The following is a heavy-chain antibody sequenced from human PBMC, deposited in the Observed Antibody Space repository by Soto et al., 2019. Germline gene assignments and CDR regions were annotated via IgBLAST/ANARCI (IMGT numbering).Heavy chain of an antibody. Sequence: EVQLVESGGGLVKPGGSLRLSCAASGFSLSDYSMNWIRQAPGKGLEWVGSISSSSSFIHYAESMKGRFTISRDNAKNSLYLQMNSLSAEDTAVYYCAGSSDDGRDNWGQGTLVTVSS. V-gene: IGHV3-21*01. CDR2: ISSSSSFI. D-gene: IGHD1-26*01. CDR1: GFSLSDYS. J-gene: IGHJ4*02. CDR3: AGSSDDGRDN.